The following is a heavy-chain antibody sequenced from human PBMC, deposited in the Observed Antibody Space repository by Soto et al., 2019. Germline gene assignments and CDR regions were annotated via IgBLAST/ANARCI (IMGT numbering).Heavy chain of an antibody. J-gene: IGHJ5*02. CDR1: GFTFSSYS. Sequence: VGSLRLSCAASGFTFSSYSMNWVRQAPGKGLEWVSSISSSSSYIYYADSVKGRFTISRDNAKNSLYLQMNSLRAEDTAVYYCARASSGWSPNWFDPWGQGTLVTVSS. D-gene: IGHD6-19*01. V-gene: IGHV3-21*01. CDR2: ISSSSSYI. CDR3: ARASSGWSPNWFDP.